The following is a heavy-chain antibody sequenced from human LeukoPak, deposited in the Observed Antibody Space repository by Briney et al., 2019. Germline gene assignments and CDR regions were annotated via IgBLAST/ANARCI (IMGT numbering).Heavy chain of an antibody. CDR1: GCSISSYY. CDR2: ICYRGNT. D-gene: IGHD1-1*01. V-gene: IGHV4-59*08. J-gene: IGHJ4*02. CDR3: ARINWNYFDY. Sequence: SETLSLTCTVSGCSISSYYWSWVRQPPGKGLEWIGYICYRGNTNYNPSLKSRLTMSADRSRNQFSLNLNSVTAADTAVYYCARINWNYFDYWGQGILVTVSS.